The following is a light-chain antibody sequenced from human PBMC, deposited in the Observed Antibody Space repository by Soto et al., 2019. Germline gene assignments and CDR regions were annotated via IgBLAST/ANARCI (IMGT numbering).Light chain of an antibody. V-gene: IGKV3-20*01. CDR3: QQYGNSFGVT. Sequence: EIVLTQSPGTLSLSPGERATLSCRASQSVSSSYLAWYQQKSGQAPRLLIYDASTRATGISDRFSGSGSGTDFTLTISGLEPADFAVYFCQQYGNSFGVTFGGGNKVEIK. CDR2: DAS. CDR1: QSVSSSY. J-gene: IGKJ4*01.